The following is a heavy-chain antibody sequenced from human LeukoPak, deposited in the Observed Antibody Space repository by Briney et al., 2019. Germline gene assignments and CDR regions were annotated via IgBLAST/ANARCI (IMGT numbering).Heavy chain of an antibody. D-gene: IGHD2-2*01. CDR2: ISYDGSNK. J-gene: IGHJ3*02. Sequence: PGRSLRLSCAASGFTFSSYGMHWVRQAPGKGLEWVAVISYDGSNKYYADSVKGRFTISRDNSKNTLYLQMNSLRAEDTAVYYCARDSSQFSANDAFDIWGQGTMVTVSS. V-gene: IGHV3-30*03. CDR1: GFTFSSYG. CDR3: ARDSSQFSANDAFDI.